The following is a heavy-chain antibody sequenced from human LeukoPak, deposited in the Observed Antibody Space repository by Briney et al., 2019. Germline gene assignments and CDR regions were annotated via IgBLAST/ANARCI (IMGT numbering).Heavy chain of an antibody. D-gene: IGHD3-3*01. J-gene: IGHJ4*02. CDR2: ISGDGGST. CDR3: AKGAWSFGYFDY. CDR1: GFTFDDYA. Sequence: PGGSLRLSCAASGFTFDDYAMHWVRQAPGKGLEWVSLISGDGGSTYYADSVKGRFTISRDNSKNSLYLQMNSLKTEDTALYYCAKGAWSFGYFDYWGQGTLVTVSS. V-gene: IGHV3-43*02.